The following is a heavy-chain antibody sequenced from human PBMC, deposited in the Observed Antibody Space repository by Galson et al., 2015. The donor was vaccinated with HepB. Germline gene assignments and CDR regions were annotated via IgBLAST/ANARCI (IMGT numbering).Heavy chain of an antibody. Sequence: ASGYTFPAYYVHWVRQAPGQGLEWMGRINPNSGGTNFAQKFQDRVTMTRDKSINTAYLELSRLRTDDTAVYYCARAGTTWGLFSYYGLDVWGQGTTLTVSS. CDR1: GYTFPAYY. CDR2: INPNSGGT. V-gene: IGHV1-2*06. D-gene: IGHD1-14*01. CDR3: ARAGTTWGLFSYYGLDV. J-gene: IGHJ6*02.